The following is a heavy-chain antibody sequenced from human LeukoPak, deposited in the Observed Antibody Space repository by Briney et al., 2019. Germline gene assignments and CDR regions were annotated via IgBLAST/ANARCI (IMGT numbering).Heavy chain of an antibody. D-gene: IGHD5-18*01. V-gene: IGHV1-69*13. CDR3: ARDLWIQHLGMDV. CDR2: IIPIFGTA. Sequence: EASVKVSCKASGGTFSSYAISWVRQAPGQGLEWMGGIIPIFGTANYAQKFQGRVTITADESTSTAYMELSSLRSEDTAVYYCARDLWIQHLGMDVWGQGTTVTVSS. CDR1: GGTFSSYA. J-gene: IGHJ6*02.